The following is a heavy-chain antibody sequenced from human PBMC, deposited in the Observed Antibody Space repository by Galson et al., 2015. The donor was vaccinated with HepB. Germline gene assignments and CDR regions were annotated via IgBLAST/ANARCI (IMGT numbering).Heavy chain of an antibody. Sequence: SVKVSCKASGYTFAHYGIAWVRQAPGQGLEWMGWISAYNGNTDSTQALQGSLTTTTDTSTSTAFMVLRSLKYDDTAVYFCARVGASPSLDIWGQGTMVTVSS. CDR2: ISAYNGNT. J-gene: IGHJ3*02. CDR3: ARVGASPSLDI. V-gene: IGHV1-18*01. CDR1: GYTFAHYG. D-gene: IGHD1-26*01.